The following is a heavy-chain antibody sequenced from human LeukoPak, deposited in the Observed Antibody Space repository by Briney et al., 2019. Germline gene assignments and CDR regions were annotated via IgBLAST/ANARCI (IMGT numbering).Heavy chain of an antibody. V-gene: IGHV3-30*18. Sequence: GGSLRLSCAASGFTFSSYDMHWVRQAPGKGLEWVTVISYDGSNKYYGDSVKGRFTISRDNSKNTLYLKMNSLRAEDTAVYYCAKEGSNGDFDYWGQGTLVTLSS. J-gene: IGHJ4*02. CDR3: AKEGSNGDFDY. CDR2: ISYDGSNK. CDR1: GFTFSSYD. D-gene: IGHD1-26*01.